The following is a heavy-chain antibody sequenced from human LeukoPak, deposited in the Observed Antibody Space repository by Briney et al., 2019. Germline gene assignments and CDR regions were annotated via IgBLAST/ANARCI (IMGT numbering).Heavy chain of an antibody. J-gene: IGHJ4*02. Sequence: PSETLSLTCTVSGGSISSYYWSWIRQPPGKGLEWIGYIYYSGSTNYNPSLKSRVTISVDTSKNQFSLKLSSVTAADTAVYYCARPSGWYRFNYFDYWGQGTLVTVSS. CDR3: ARPSGWYRFNYFDY. V-gene: IGHV4-59*12. D-gene: IGHD6-19*01. CDR1: GGSISSYY. CDR2: IYYSGST.